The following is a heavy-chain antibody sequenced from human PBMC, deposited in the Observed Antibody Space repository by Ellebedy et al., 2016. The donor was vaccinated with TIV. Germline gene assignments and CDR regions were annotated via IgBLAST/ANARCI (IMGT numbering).Heavy chain of an antibody. V-gene: IGHV3-33*01. Sequence: GESLKISXAASGFTFSTYGMHWVRQAPGKGLEWVAFIWCDGNYADSVKGRFTISRDNSKNTLYLQMNSLRAEDTAVYYCVRGSSSGSPPFDYWGQGTLVAVSS. D-gene: IGHD3-10*01. CDR1: GFTFSTYG. J-gene: IGHJ4*02. CDR3: VRGSSSGSPPFDY. CDR2: IWCDG.